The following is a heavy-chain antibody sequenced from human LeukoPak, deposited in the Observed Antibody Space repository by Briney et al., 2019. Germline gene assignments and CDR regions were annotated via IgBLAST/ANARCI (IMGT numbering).Heavy chain of an antibody. V-gene: IGHV4-38-2*01. Sequence: SETLSLTCAVSGYSISSGYYWGWIRQPPGKGLEWIGSIYHSGSTYYNPSLKSRVTISVDTSKNQFSLKLSSATAADTAVYYCARGRSGSYRFDAFDIWGQGTMVTVSS. D-gene: IGHD1-26*01. CDR2: IYHSGST. CDR1: GYSISSGYY. J-gene: IGHJ3*02. CDR3: ARGRSGSYRFDAFDI.